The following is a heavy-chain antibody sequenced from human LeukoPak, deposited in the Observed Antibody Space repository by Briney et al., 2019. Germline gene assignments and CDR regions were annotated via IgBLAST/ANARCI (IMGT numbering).Heavy chain of an antibody. CDR3: AKGGQEFDS. V-gene: IGHV1-46*01. CDR1: GYSFSTYY. J-gene: IGHJ5*01. Sequence: ASVKVSCKASGYSFSTYYIHWVRQAAGQGLEWMGIINPTGGSTTYAQKFQGRVTMTRDTSTSTVYMELSSLRSEDTAVYYCAKGGQEFDSWGQGTLVTVSA. CDR2: INPTGGST.